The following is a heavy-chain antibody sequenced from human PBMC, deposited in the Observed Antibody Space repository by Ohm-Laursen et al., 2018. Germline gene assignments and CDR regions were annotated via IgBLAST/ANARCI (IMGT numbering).Heavy chain of an antibody. CDR2: ITSSATTI. CDR3: ARAPPQYLGWFDP. J-gene: IGHJ5*02. V-gene: IGHV3-11*01. Sequence: SLRLSCAASGFTFSDYYMSWIRQAPGKGLEWVSCITSSATTIYYADSVRGRFTISRDNAKNSLYLKMNSLRAEDTAVYYCARAPPQYLGWFDPWGQGTLVTVSS. CDR1: GFTFSDYY. D-gene: IGHD2-2*02.